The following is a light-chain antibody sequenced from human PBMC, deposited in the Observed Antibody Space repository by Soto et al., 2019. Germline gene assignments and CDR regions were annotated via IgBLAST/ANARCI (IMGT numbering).Light chain of an antibody. CDR1: SNDIGSYDH. V-gene: IGLV2-14*03. CDR3: ISYTDRQSYL. Sequence: QSALTQPASVSGSPGQSITISCSGTSNDIGSYDHVACYQQFPGKSPKLIIYAVSDRPSGVSDRFSGSKSGISASLTISGLQTEDEADYYCISYTDRQSYLFGTGTKVTVL. CDR2: AVS. J-gene: IGLJ1*01.